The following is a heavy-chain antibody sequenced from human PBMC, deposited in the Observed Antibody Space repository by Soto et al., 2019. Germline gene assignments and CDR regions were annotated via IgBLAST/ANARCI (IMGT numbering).Heavy chain of an antibody. D-gene: IGHD3-22*01. Sequence: HPGGSLRLSCAASGFTFSSYAMHWVRQAPGKGLEWVAVISYDGSNKYYADSVKGRFTISRDNSKNTLYLQMNSLRAEDTAVYYCAREEGDSSGYYPGHFQHWGQGTLVTVSS. CDR1: GFTFSSYA. J-gene: IGHJ1*01. V-gene: IGHV3-30-3*01. CDR3: AREEGDSSGYYPGHFQH. CDR2: ISYDGSNK.